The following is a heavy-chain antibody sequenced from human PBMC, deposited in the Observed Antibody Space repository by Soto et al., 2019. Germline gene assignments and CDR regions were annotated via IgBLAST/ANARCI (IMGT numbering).Heavy chain of an antibody. J-gene: IGHJ4*02. V-gene: IGHV3-30*18. CDR3: AKSGDIVVVVAATPYFDY. CDR2: ISYDGSNK. CDR1: GFTFSSYG. D-gene: IGHD2-15*01. Sequence: GGSLRLSCAASGFTFSSYGMHWVRQAPGKGLEWVAVISYDGSNKYYADSVKGRFNISRDNSKNTLYLQMNSLRAEDTAVYYCAKSGDIVVVVAATPYFDYWGQGTLVTVSS.